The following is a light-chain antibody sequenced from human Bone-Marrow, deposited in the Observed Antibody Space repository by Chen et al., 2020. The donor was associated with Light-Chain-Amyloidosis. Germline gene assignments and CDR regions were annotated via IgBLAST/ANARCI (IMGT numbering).Light chain of an antibody. V-gene: IGLV3-25*03. CDR1: DLPTKY. Sequence: SYDLTQPPSVSVSPGQTARITCSGDDLPTKYAYWYQQKPGQAPVLVIHRDTDRPSGISERFSGSSSGTTAKLTISGVQAEYEADYHCQSADSSGTYEVIFGGGTKLTVL. J-gene: IGLJ2*01. CDR2: RDT. CDR3: QSADSSGTYEVI.